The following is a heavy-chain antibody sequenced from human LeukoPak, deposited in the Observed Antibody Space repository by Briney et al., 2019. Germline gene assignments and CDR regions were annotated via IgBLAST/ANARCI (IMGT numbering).Heavy chain of an antibody. CDR1: GFTLSSYA. CDR3: AKQSAGSAAWYSLHYDF. V-gene: IGHV3-23*01. Sequence: GGSLRLSCAASGFTLSSYAMTWVRQAPGRGLEWVSSVDGGGGGTYYADSVKGRFSISRDNSKDTLYLQMNGLRAEDTAVYFCAKQSAGSAAWYSLHYDFWGQGTLVTVSS. D-gene: IGHD6-13*01. CDR2: VDGGGGGT. J-gene: IGHJ4*02.